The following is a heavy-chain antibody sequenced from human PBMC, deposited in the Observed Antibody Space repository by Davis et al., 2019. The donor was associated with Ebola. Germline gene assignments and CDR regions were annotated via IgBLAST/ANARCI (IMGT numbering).Heavy chain of an antibody. CDR3: ARAPRGDYDSSGYLSPYYYYGMDV. D-gene: IGHD3-22*01. Sequence: GGFLRPSCAASGFTFSSYSMNWVRQVPGKGLEWISYISNDRKTIKYADSVKGRFTISRDDAKNSLFLLMNSLRDDDTAVYYCARAPRGDYDSSGYLSPYYYYGMDVWGQGTTVTVSS. J-gene: IGHJ6*02. V-gene: IGHV3-48*02. CDR1: GFTFSSYS. CDR2: ISNDRKTI.